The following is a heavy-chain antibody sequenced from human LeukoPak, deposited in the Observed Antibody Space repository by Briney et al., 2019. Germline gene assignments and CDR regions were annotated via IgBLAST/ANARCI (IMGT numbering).Heavy chain of an antibody. Sequence: GGSLRLSCAASGFTFDDYAMHWVRQAPGKGLEWVSGISWNSGSIGYADSVKGRFTISRDNAKNSLYLQMNRLRAEDTALYYCAKDRYSSSWYEIYYFDYWGQGTLVTVSS. V-gene: IGHV3-9*01. CDR1: GFTFDDYA. CDR3: AKDRYSSSWYEIYYFDY. CDR2: ISWNSGSI. J-gene: IGHJ4*02. D-gene: IGHD6-13*01.